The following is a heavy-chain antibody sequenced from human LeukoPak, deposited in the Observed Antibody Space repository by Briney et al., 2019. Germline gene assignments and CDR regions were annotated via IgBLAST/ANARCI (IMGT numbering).Heavy chain of an antibody. CDR1: GFTFSSYS. Sequence: GGSLRLSCAASGFTFSSYSMNWVRQAPGKGLEWVSSISSSSSYIYYADSVKGRFTISRDNAKNSLYLQMNSLTAEDTAVYYCARDLFVITGGYDSWGQGTLVTVSS. D-gene: IGHD3-16*01. V-gene: IGHV3-21*01. CDR3: ARDLFVITGGYDS. J-gene: IGHJ5*01. CDR2: ISSSSSYI.